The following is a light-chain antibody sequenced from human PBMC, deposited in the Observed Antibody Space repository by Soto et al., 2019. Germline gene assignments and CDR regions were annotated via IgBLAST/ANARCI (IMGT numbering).Light chain of an antibody. J-gene: IGKJ1*01. CDR3: QQYASSPLT. V-gene: IGKV3-20*01. CDR1: QSVSNNY. CDR2: DAS. Sequence: TQSPSTLSASVGDRVTITCRASQSVSNNYLAWYQQKPGQAPRLVIYDASSRAAGIPDRFSASGSGTDFTLTISRLEPEDFAVYYCQQYASSPLTFGRGTKVEIK.